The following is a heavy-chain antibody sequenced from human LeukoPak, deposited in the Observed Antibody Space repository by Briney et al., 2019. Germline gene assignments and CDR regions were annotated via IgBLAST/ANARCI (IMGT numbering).Heavy chain of an antibody. CDR1: GYTFTSYD. CDR3: ARGGLVPAAIIVGWFDP. V-gene: IGHV1-8*01. Sequence: ASVKVSCKASGYTFTSYDINWVRQATGQGLEWMGWMNPNSGNTGYAQKFQGRVTMTRNTSISTAYMELSSLRSEDTAVYYCARGGLVPAAIIVGWFDPWSQGTLVTVSS. D-gene: IGHD2-2*01. CDR2: MNPNSGNT. J-gene: IGHJ5*02.